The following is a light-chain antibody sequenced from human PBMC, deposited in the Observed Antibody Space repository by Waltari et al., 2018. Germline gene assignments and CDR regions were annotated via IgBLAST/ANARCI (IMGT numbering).Light chain of an antibody. J-gene: IGKJ2*01. Sequence: DIQRTQSPSSRSASVGARVTITCQASHDISNYLNWYQQKPGKAPKLLIYDASNLETGVPSRFSGSGSGTDFSFTISSLQPEDIATYYCQQFDNLVYTFGQGTKLEIK. CDR3: QQFDNLVYT. V-gene: IGKV1-33*01. CDR2: DAS. CDR1: HDISNY.